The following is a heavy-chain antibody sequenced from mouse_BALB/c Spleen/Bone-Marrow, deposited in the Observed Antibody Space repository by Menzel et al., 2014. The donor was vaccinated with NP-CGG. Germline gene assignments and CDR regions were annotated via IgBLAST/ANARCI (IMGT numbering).Heavy chain of an antibody. CDR2: INPSTGYT. CDR3: ARQITTVDYAMDY. J-gene: IGHJ4*01. D-gene: IGHD1-1*01. Sequence: VKLMESGAELAKPGASVKMSCKASGYTFTSYWMHWVKQRPGQGLEWIGYINPSTGYTEYNQKFKDKATLTADKSSSTAYMQLSSLTSEDSAIYYCARQITTVDYAMDYGGQGTSVTVSS. V-gene: IGHV1-7*01. CDR1: GYTFTSYW.